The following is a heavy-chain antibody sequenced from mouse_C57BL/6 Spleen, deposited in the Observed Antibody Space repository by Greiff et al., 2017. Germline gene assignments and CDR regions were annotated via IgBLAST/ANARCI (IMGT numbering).Heavy chain of an antibody. D-gene: IGHD4-1*01. CDR1: GYTFTSYG. V-gene: IGHV1-58*01. CDR2: IYFGYGYP. J-gene: IGHJ2*01. Sequence: EVKLQQSGAELVRPGSSVKMSCMTSGYTFTSYGINWVKQRPGQGLEWIGHIYFGYGYPAYNEKFKGKAKLSSDTSSSTAYRQLYRLTSEDTAIYFCARELTGGYFDYWGQGTTLTVSS. CDR3: ARELTGGYFDY.